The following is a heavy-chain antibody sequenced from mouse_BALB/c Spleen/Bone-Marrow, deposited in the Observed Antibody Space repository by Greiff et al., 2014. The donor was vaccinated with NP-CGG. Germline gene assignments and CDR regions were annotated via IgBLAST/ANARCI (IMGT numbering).Heavy chain of an antibody. D-gene: IGHD1-1*01. J-gene: IGHJ1*01. CDR3: ARSFGSSYWYFDV. V-gene: IGHV5-9-2*01. CDR1: GFTFSSYG. CDR2: ISGGSSYT. Sequence: EVQLQESGGGLVKPGGSLKLSCAASGFTFSSYGMSWVRQTPEKRLEWVATISGGSSYTYFSDSVKGRLTISRDNAKNNLNLQMSSLMSEDTALYYCARSFGSSYWYFDVWGAGTTVTVSS.